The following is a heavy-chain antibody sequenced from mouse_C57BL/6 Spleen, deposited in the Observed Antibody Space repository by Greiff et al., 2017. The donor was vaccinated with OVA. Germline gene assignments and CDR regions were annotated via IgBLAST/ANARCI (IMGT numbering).Heavy chain of an antibody. Sequence: QVQLQQPGAELVKPGASVKLSCKASGYTFTSYWMQWVKQRHGQGLEWIGEIDPSESYTNYNQKLKGKATLTVDTSSSTAYMQLSSLTSEDTAVYYCARIYYGNPFFDYWGQGTTLTFSS. J-gene: IGHJ2*01. V-gene: IGHV1-50*01. CDR2: IDPSESYT. CDR3: ARIYYGNPFFDY. D-gene: IGHD2-1*01. CDR1: GYTFTSYW.